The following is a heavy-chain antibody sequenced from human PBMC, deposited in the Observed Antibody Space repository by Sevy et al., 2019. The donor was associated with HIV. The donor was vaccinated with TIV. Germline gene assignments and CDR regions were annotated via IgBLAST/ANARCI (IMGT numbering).Heavy chain of an antibody. Sequence: GGSLRLSCAASGFTFSSYWMSWVRQAPGKGLEWVANIKQDGSEKYYMDSVKGRFTISRDNAKNSLYLQMNSLRAEDTAVYYCARDEGLSDIDYYYGMDVWGQGTTVTVSS. J-gene: IGHJ6*02. CDR2: IKQDGSEK. CDR1: GFTFSSYW. CDR3: ARDEGLSDIDYYYGMDV. V-gene: IGHV3-7*01. D-gene: IGHD2-15*01.